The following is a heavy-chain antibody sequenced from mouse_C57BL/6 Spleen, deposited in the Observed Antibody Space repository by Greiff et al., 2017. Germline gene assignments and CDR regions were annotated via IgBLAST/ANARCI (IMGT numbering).Heavy chain of an antibody. D-gene: IGHD2-2*01. CDR1: GYTFTSYW. CDR3: ARREEWLPFDY. V-gene: IGHV1-69*01. J-gene: IGHJ2*01. Sequence: QVQLQQPGAELVMPGASVKLSCKASGYTFTSYWMHWVKQRPGQGLEWIGEIDPSDSYTNYNQKFKGKSTLTVDKSSSTAYMQLSSLTSEDSAVYYCARREEWLPFDYWGQGTTLTVSS. CDR2: IDPSDSYT.